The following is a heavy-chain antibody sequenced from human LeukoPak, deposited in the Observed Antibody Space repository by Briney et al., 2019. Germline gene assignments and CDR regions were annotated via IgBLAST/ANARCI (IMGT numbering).Heavy chain of an antibody. D-gene: IGHD2-21*02. CDR1: GGSISSGGYY. J-gene: IGHJ3*02. V-gene: IGHV4-31*03. CDR2: IYYSGIT. Sequence: SETLSLTCTVSGGSISSGGYYWSWIRQHPGKGLEWIGYIYYSGITYYNPSLKSRVTISVDTSKNQFSLKLSSVTAADTAVYYCARWVGGVTGAAFDIWGQGTMVTVSS. CDR3: ARWVGGVTGAAFDI.